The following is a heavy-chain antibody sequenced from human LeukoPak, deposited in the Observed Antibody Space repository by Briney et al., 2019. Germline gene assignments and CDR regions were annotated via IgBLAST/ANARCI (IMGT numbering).Heavy chain of an antibody. V-gene: IGHV1-69*01. D-gene: IGHD6-13*01. Sequence: SVKVSCTASGGTFSSYAISWVRQAPGQGLEWMGGIIPIFGTANYAQKFRGRVTITADESTSTAYMELSSLRSEDTAVYYCARGGYSSSWTYYYYGMDVWGKGTTVTVSS. CDR1: GGTFSSYA. J-gene: IGHJ6*04. CDR3: ARGGYSSSWTYYYYGMDV. CDR2: IIPIFGTA.